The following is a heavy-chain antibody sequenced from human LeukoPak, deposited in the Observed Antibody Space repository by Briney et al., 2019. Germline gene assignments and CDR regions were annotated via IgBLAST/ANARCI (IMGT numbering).Heavy chain of an antibody. Sequence: SETLSLTCTVSGGSISSYYWSWIRQPPGKGLEWIGYIYYSGSTNYNPSLKSRVTISVDTSKNQFSLKLSSVTAADTAVYYCARGRSYGCYFAHWGQGTLVTVSS. V-gene: IGHV4-59*01. CDR3: ARGRSYGCYFAH. CDR1: GGSISSYY. J-gene: IGHJ5*02. CDR2: IYYSGST. D-gene: IGHD5-18*01.